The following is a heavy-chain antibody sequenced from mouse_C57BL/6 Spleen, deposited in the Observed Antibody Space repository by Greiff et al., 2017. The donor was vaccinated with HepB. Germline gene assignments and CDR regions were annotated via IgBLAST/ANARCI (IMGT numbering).Heavy chain of an antibody. D-gene: IGHD2-12*01. CDR2: IDPSDSYT. Sequence: QVQLQQPGAELVKPGASVKLSCKASGYTFTSYWMQWVKQRPGQGLEWIGEIDPSDSYTNYNQKFKGKATLTVDTSSSTAYMQLSSLTSEDSAVYYCARRYNWYFDVWGTVTTVTVSS. CDR1: GYTFTSYW. CDR3: ARRYNWYFDV. V-gene: IGHV1-50*01. J-gene: IGHJ1*03.